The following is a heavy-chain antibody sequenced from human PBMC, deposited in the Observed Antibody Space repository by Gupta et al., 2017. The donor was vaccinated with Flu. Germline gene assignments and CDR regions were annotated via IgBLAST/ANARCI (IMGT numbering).Heavy chain of an antibody. CDR1: GFTFSRYA. Sequence: EVQLLESGVGLVQPGESLRHSCAASGFTFSRYALSWVRQAPGEGLEWVSAISGSGGSKYYADSVKGRSTISRDNSKNTLYLQMNNLRAEDTAVYYCAKDRKSSGWLGGLDYWGQGTLVTVSS. V-gene: IGHV3-23*01. CDR2: ISGSGGSK. J-gene: IGHJ4*02. CDR3: AKDRKSSGWLGGLDY. D-gene: IGHD6-19*01.